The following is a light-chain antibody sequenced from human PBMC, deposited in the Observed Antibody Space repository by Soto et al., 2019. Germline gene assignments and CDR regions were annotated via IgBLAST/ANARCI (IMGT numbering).Light chain of an antibody. CDR3: QQSYSTLWT. CDR1: QSISSY. CDR2: AAS. J-gene: IGKJ1*01. V-gene: IGKV1-39*01. Sequence: DIQMTKSPSSLSASVGDRVTITCRASQSISSYFNWYQQKPGKAPKLLIYAASSLQSGDPSRFSGSGSGTDLTLTISSLQPEDFATYYCQQSYSTLWTCGQGTKVEIK.